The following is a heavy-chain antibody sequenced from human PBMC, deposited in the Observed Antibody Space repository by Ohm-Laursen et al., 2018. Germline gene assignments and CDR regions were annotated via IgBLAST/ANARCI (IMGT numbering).Heavy chain of an antibody. J-gene: IGHJ4*02. D-gene: IGHD6-19*01. CDR3: AKGPFIAVAGSNYFFDY. V-gene: IGHV3-23*01. CDR1: GFTFSSYD. Sequence: SLRLSCAASGFTFSSYDMSWVRQAPGKGLEWVSSISGNAVRTYDADSVKGRFSISRDNSKNTLDLQMNSLRAEDTAVYYCAKGPFIAVAGSNYFFDYWGQGTLVTVSS. CDR2: ISGNAVRT.